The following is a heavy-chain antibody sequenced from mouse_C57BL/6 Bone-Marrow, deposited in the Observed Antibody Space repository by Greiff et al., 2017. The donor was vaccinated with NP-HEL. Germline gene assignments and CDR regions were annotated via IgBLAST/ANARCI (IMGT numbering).Heavy chain of an antibody. J-gene: IGHJ2*01. Sequence: VQLQQSGPELVKPGDSVKISCKASGYSFTGYFMNWVMQSHGKSLEWIGRINPYNGDTFYNQKFKGKATLTVDKSSSPAHMELRSLTSEDSAVYYCARGSYYGSSLDYWGQGTTLTVSS. V-gene: IGHV1-20*01. D-gene: IGHD1-1*01. CDR3: ARGSYYGSSLDY. CDR1: GYSFTGYF. CDR2: INPYNGDT.